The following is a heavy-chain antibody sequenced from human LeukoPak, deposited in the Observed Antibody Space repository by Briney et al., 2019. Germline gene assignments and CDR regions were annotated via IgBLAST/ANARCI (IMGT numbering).Heavy chain of an antibody. D-gene: IGHD2-8*01. J-gene: IGHJ4*02. CDR3: ARLRVYCTATNCWAPNDY. CDR2: ISVYSDTT. CDR1: GYTFTSYG. V-gene: IGHV1-18*01. Sequence: GASAKVSCKAGGYTFTSYGISWVRQAPGQGLEWMGWISVYSDTTKYAKKSQGRVTMSTDIATSTAYMELRSLRSDDTAVYYCARLRVYCTATNCWAPNDYWGQGTLVTVSS.